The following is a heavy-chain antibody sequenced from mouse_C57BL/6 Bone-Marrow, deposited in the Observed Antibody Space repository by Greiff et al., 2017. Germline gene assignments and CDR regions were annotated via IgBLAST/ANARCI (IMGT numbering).Heavy chain of an antibody. Sequence: VKLQESGAELARPGASVKLSCKASGYTFTSYGISWVKQRTGQGLEWIGEIYPRSGNTYYNEKFKGKATLTADKSSSTAYMELRSLTSEDSAVYFCARPRIAYWGQGTLVTVSA. CDR1: GYTFTSYG. V-gene: IGHV1-81*01. J-gene: IGHJ3*01. CDR2: IYPRSGNT. CDR3: ARPRIAY.